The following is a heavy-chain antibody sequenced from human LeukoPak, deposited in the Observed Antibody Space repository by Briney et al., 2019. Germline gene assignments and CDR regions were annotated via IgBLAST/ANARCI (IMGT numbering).Heavy chain of an antibody. CDR2: INPTGGST. D-gene: IGHD6-6*01. Sequence: GASVTVSCTASGYTFPSYFTHWVRQAPGQGLEWMGIINPTGGSTTYAQKFQGRVTMTRDTSTSTVYMELSSLRSDDTAVYYCARTAARRFDYWGQGTLVTVSS. J-gene: IGHJ4*02. V-gene: IGHV1-46*01. CDR3: ARTAARRFDY. CDR1: GYTFPSYF.